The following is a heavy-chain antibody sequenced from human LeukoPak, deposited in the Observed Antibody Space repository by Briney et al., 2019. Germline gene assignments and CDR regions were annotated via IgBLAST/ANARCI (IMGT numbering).Heavy chain of an antibody. V-gene: IGHV4-59*08. J-gene: IGHJ4*02. Sequence: SETLSLTCTVSGGSISSYYWSWIRQPPGKGLEWIGYIYYSGSTNYNPSLKSRVTISVDTSKNKFSLKLSPVTAADTAVYYCAVLEMATIESWGQGTLVTVSS. CDR2: IYYSGST. CDR1: GGSISSYY. CDR3: AVLEMATIES. D-gene: IGHD5-24*01.